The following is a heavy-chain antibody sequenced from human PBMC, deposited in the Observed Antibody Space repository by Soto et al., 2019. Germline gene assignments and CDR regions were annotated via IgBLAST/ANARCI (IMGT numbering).Heavy chain of an antibody. CDR1: GDSVSKYY. D-gene: IGHD4-17*01. CDR2: IYTTRSP. V-gene: IGHV4-4*07. Sequence: SETLSLTCTVSGDSVSKYYWNWIRQPAGKGLEWIGRIYTTRSPNYNPSLKSRVTMSVDTSKNQFSLKLNLSSVAAADTAVYYCARSPAYGDYANLDTWGQGTLVTVSS. CDR3: ARSPAYGDYANLDT. J-gene: IGHJ5*02.